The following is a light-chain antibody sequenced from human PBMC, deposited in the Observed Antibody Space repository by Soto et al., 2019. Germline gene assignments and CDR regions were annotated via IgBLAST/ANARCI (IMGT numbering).Light chain of an antibody. J-gene: IGLJ2*01. Sequence: QSVLTQPASVSGSPGQSITISCTGTSSDVGGHNYVSWYQHHPGKAPTLMIYDVSNRPSGVSNRFSGSKSGNTASLTISGLQAEDEADYYCSSYISSSSVVFGGGTKVTVL. CDR2: DVS. CDR1: SSDVGGHNY. CDR3: SSYISSSSVV. V-gene: IGLV2-14*03.